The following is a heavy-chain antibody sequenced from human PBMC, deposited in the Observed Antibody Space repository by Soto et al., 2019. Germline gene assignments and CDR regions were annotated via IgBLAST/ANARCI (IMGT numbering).Heavy chain of an antibody. J-gene: IGHJ5*02. V-gene: IGHV1-3*01. CDR3: ARGPQYSSDIVEAAAVVYEAWVDP. CDR2: INAGDGKT. CDR1: GYSFMNYA. D-gene: IGHD2-8*02. Sequence: QVQLVQSGAEVKKPGASVKISCKASGYSFMNYAMHWVRQAPGQGLEWMGGINAGDGKTKYAQRLQGRVTITRDQTSSRSDTKLSSLRSKTTDVYFCARGPQYSSDIVEAAAVVYEAWVDPWGQGTLVTVSS.